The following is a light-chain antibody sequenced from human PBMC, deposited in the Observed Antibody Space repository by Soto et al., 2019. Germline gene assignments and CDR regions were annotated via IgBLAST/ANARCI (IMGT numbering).Light chain of an antibody. CDR3: CSYAGSYTYV. CDR1: SSDVGGYNY. V-gene: IGLV2-11*01. CDR2: DVT. Sequence: QSALTQPRSVSGSPGQSVTISRTGTSSDVGGYNYVSWYQHHPGKAPKLMIYDVTKRPSGVPDRFSASKSGNTASLTISGLQAGDEADYYCCSYAGSYTYVFGTGTKLTVL. J-gene: IGLJ1*01.